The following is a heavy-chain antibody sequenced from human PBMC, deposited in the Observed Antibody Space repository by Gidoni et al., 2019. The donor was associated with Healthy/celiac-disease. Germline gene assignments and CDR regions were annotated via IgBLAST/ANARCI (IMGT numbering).Heavy chain of an antibody. CDR1: GFTFDDYA. Sequence: EVQLVESGGVVVQPGGSLRLSCAASGFTFDDYAMHWFRQAPGKGLEWVSLISWDGGSTYYADSVKGRFTISRDNSKNSLYLQMNSLRAEDTALYYCAKGLPGIAVAGTLYYYYGMDVWGQGTTVTVSS. J-gene: IGHJ6*02. CDR3: AKGLPGIAVAGTLYYYYGMDV. D-gene: IGHD6-19*01. CDR2: ISWDGGST. V-gene: IGHV3-43D*04.